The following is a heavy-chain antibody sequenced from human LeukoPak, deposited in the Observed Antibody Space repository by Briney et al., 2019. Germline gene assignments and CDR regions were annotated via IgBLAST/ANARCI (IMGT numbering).Heavy chain of an antibody. CDR1: GFTFSSYS. V-gene: IGHV3-21*01. CDR2: ISSSSSYI. CDR3: ARISRAGGYNLFDAFDI. Sequence: GGSLRLSCAASGFTFSSYSMTWARQAPGKGLEWVSSISSSSSYIYYADSVKGRFTISRDNAKNSLYLQMNSLRAEDTAVYYCARISRAGGYNLFDAFDIWGQGTMVTVSS. J-gene: IGHJ3*02. D-gene: IGHD5-24*01.